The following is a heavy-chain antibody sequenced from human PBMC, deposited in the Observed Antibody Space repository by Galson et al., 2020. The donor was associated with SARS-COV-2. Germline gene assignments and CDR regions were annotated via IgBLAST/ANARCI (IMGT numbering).Heavy chain of an antibody. Sequence: ASVKVSCTVSGYTLTELSMHWVRQAPGKGLEWMGGFDPEDGETIYAQKFQGRVTMTEDTSTDTAYMELSSLRSEDTAVYYCATGTPVLATYWFDPWGQGTLVTVSS. V-gene: IGHV1-24*01. CDR2: FDPEDGET. D-gene: IGHD5-12*01. J-gene: IGHJ5*02. CDR1: GYTLTELS. CDR3: ATGTPVLATYWFDP.